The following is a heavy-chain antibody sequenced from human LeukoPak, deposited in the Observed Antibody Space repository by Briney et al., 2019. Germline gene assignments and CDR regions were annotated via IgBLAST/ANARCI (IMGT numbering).Heavy chain of an antibody. J-gene: IGHJ4*02. CDR1: GFTFSSYW. CDR3: ARESSSGPYFDC. V-gene: IGHV3-74*01. Sequence: GGSLRLSCAASGFTFSSYWMHWVRQAPGKGLVWVSCINSDGSSTTYADSVKGRFTISRDNAKNTLYLQMNSLRAEDTAVYYCARESSSGPYFDCWGQGTLVTVSS. CDR2: INSDGSST.